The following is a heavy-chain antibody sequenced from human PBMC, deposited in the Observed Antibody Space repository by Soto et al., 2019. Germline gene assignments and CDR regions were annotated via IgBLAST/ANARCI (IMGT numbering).Heavy chain of an antibody. D-gene: IGHD3-22*01. J-gene: IGHJ5*01. Sequence: SETLSLTCAVYGGSFSGHSWTWIRQSPGKGLEWIGDINHSGRVNYSPSLKSRVTISLDTSKNQFSLTLSAVTAADTAMYYCSTMAYDTNGYYRSDPWGQGTLVTVS. V-gene: IGHV4-34*01. CDR3: STMAYDTNGYYRSDP. CDR2: INHSGRV. CDR1: GGSFSGHS.